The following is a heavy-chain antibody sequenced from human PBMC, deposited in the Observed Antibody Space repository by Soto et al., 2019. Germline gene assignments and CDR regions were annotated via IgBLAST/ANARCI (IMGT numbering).Heavy chain of an antibody. CDR2: MNPNSGNT. CDR1: GYTFTSYD. Sequence: ASVKVSCKASGYTFTSYDINWLRQATGQGLEWMGWMNPNSGNTGYAQKFQGRVTMTRNTSISTAYMELSSLRSEDTAVYYCARSYYYDSSGYYRNYYYGMDVWGQGTTVTVSS. D-gene: IGHD3-22*01. J-gene: IGHJ6*02. V-gene: IGHV1-8*01. CDR3: ARSYYYDSSGYYRNYYYGMDV.